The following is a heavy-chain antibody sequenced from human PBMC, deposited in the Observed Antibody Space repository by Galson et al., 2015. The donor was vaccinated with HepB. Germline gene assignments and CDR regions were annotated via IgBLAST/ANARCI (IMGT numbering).Heavy chain of an antibody. CDR3: ARDGVAGPPYFDL. Sequence: TLSLTCAVSGGSISSGGYSWSWIRQPPGKGLEWIGYIYHSGSTYYNPSLKSRVTISVDRSKNQFSLKLSSVTAADTAVYYCARDGVAGPPYFDLWGRGTLVTVSS. CDR2: IYHSGST. J-gene: IGHJ2*01. CDR1: GGSISSGGYS. V-gene: IGHV4-30-2*01. D-gene: IGHD6-19*01.